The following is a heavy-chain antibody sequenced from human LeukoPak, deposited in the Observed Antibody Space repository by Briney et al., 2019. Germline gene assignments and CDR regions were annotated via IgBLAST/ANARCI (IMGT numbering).Heavy chain of an antibody. CDR2: IYTSGST. CDR1: GGSISSYY. CDR3: ARDSSWGYFDWLDY. J-gene: IGHJ4*02. V-gene: IGHV4-4*07. D-gene: IGHD3-9*01. Sequence: PSETLSLTCTVSGGSISSYYWSWIRQPAGKGLEWIGRIYTSGSTNYNPSLKSRVTMSVDTSKNQFSLKLSSVAAADTAVYYCARDSSWGYFDWLDYWGQGTLVTVSS.